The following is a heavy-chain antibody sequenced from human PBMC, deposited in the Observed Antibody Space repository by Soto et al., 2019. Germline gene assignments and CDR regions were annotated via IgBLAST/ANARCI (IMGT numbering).Heavy chain of an antibody. CDR3: ARSGRDGYNP. CDR2: ISWNSGSI. V-gene: IGHV3-9*01. D-gene: IGHD5-18*01. Sequence: SLRLSCAASGFTFDDYAMHWVRQAPGKGLEWASGISWNSGSIGYADSVKGRFTISRDNTKNLVYLQMNRLRAEDTAVYYCARSGRDGYNPWGQGTLVTVSS. CDR1: GFTFDDYA. J-gene: IGHJ5*02.